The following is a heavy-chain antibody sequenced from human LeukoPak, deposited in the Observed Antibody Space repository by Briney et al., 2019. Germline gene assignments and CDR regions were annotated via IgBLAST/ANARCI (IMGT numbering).Heavy chain of an antibody. CDR2: ISGSAAGGGT. J-gene: IGHJ6*02. V-gene: IGHV3-23*01. D-gene: IGHD3-16*01. CDR3: AKTRGHDMDV. Sequence: GRSLRLSCAASGFSFSTYGMSWVRQAPGKGLDWVSAISGSAAGGGTYYADSVKGRFTIARDNSQNTLYLQMSSLRAEDTAVYYCAKTRGHDMDVWGQGTTVIVSS. CDR1: GFSFSTYG.